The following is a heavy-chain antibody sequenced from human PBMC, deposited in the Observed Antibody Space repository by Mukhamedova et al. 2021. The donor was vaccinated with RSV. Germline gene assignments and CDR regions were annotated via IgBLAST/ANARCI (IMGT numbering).Heavy chain of an antibody. Sequence: VRQAPGQGLEWMGWISVYSGKTNYAQNFQGRVTMTTDTSTSTAYMELRSLTSDDTAVHYCARGAGNDFGSEPRNWFDPWGQGTL. D-gene: IGHD3-10*01. CDR2: ISVYSGKT. CDR3: ARGAGNDFGSEPRNWFDP. J-gene: IGHJ5*02. V-gene: IGHV1-18*01.